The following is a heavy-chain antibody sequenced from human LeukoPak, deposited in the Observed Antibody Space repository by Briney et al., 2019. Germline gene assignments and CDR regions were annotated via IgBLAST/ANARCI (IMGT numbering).Heavy chain of an antibody. D-gene: IGHD6-6*01. CDR2: MNPNSGNT. V-gene: IGHV1-8*03. CDR3: ARAIAARPTPPDY. CDR1: GYTFTSYD. Sequence: GSSVKVSCKASGYTFTSYDINWVRQATGQGLEWMGWMNPNSGNTGYAQKFQGRVTITRNTSISTAYMELSSLRSEDTAVYYCARAIAARPTPPDYWGQGTLDTVSS. J-gene: IGHJ4*02.